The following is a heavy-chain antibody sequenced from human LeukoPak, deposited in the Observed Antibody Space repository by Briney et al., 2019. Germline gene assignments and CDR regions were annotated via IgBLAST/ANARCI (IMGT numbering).Heavy chain of an antibody. CDR3: ARERALSSSFGPVDY. V-gene: IGHV1-18*01. CDR1: GYTFTNYA. CDR2: ISAYNGNT. Sequence: GASVKVSCKASGYTFTNYAMNWVRQAPGQGLEWMGWISAYNGNTNYAQKLQGRVTMTTDTSTSTAYMELRSLGSDDTAVYYCARERALSSSFGPVDYWGQGTLVTVSS. J-gene: IGHJ4*02. D-gene: IGHD6-6*01.